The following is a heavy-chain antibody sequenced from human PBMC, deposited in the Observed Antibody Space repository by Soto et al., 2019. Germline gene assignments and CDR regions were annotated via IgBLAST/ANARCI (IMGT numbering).Heavy chain of an antibody. Sequence: GASVKVSCKASGYTFTNNVIHWLRQAPGQTLEWMGWIHTAKGNTKYSQKFEARVTLTRDTAASTAYMELNSLRSDDTAVYYCARDPHEFWTSYWFDPWGQGTPVTVSS. V-gene: IGHV1-3*04. D-gene: IGHD3-3*01. CDR1: GYTFTNNV. CDR2: IHTAKGNT. CDR3: ARDPHEFWTSYWFDP. J-gene: IGHJ5*02.